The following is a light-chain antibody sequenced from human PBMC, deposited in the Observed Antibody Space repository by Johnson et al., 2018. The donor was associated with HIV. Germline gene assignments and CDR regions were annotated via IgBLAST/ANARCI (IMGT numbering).Light chain of an antibody. V-gene: IGLV1-44*01. CDR1: SSNIGSNT. CDR3: AAWDDSLNGLV. CDR2: SNN. J-gene: IGLJ1*01. Sequence: VLTQPPSASGTPGQRVTISCSGSSSNIGSNTVNWYQQLPGTAPKLLIYSNNQRPSGVPDRFSGSKSGTSASLAIRGPQSEDEADYYCAAWDDSLNGLVFGTGTKVTVL.